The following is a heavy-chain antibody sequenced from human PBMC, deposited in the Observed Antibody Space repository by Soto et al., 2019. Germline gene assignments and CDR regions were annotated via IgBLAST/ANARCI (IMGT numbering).Heavy chain of an antibody. Sequence: PGGSLRLSCAASGFKFRSFTMNWVRPAPGKGLEWVSTISSNSAYIYYTDALRGRFTISRDNAKNSLHLQMNSLRAEDTAVYYCTRDASRDSSARGWFDPWGPGTLVTVSS. CDR3: TRDASRDSSARGWFDP. D-gene: IGHD6-13*01. CDR1: GFKFRSFT. J-gene: IGHJ5*02. V-gene: IGHV3-21*01. CDR2: ISSNSAYI.